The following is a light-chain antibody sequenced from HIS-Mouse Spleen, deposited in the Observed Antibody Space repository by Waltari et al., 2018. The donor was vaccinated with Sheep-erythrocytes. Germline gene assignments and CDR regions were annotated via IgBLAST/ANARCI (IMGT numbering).Light chain of an antibody. CDR3: CSYAGSSTPWV. V-gene: IGLV2-23*01. CDR1: SSDVGSYNL. Sequence: QSALTQPASVSGSPGQSITISCTGTSSDVGSYNLVSWYQQHPCKAPKLMINEGSKRPSGVSNRFSGSKSGNTASLTISGLQAEDEADYYCCSYAGSSTPWVFGGGTKLTVL. J-gene: IGLJ3*02. CDR2: EGS.